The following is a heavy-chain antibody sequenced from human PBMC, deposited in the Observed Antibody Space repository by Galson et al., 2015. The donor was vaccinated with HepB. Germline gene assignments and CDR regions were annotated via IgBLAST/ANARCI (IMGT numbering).Heavy chain of an antibody. CDR1: GFSFSSFS. Sequence: SLRLSCAASGFSFSSFSLNWVRQAPGKGLEWLSYVSSSSGTIWYADSAKGRFTISRDNAKNSLYLQMTNLRDEDTAVYYCARDSGDGYYYYVMDVWGQGTTVTVSS. CDR3: ARDSGDGYYYYVMDV. CDR2: VSSSSGTI. J-gene: IGHJ6*02. V-gene: IGHV3-48*02. D-gene: IGHD2-15*01.